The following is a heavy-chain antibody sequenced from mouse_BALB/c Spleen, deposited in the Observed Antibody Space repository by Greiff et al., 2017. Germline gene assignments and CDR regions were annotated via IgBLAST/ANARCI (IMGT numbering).Heavy chain of an antibody. D-gene: IGHD2-14*01. CDR3: ARGGYDVRFAY. CDR1: GFTFSDYY. CDR2: ISDGGSYT. V-gene: IGHV5-4*02. Sequence: EVKVVESGGGLVKPGGSLKLSCAASGFTFSDYYMYWVRQTPEKRLEWVATISDGGSYTYYPDSVKGRFTISRDNAKNNLYLQMSSLKSEDTAMYYCARGGYDVRFAYWGQGTLVTVSA. J-gene: IGHJ3*01.